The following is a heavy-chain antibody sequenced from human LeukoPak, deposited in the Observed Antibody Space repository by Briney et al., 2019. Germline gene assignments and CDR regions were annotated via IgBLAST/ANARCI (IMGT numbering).Heavy chain of an antibody. V-gene: IGHV3-49*03. J-gene: IGHJ4*02. Sequence: GSLRLSCATSGFTFGDYAMSWFRQAPGKGLEWVGFIRSKAYGGTTEYAASVKGRFTISRDDSKSIAYLQMNSLKTEDTAVYYCTREVEMATIVYYFDYWGQGTLVTVSS. D-gene: IGHD5-24*01. CDR1: GFTFGDYA. CDR2: IRSKAYGGTT. CDR3: TREVEMATIVYYFDY.